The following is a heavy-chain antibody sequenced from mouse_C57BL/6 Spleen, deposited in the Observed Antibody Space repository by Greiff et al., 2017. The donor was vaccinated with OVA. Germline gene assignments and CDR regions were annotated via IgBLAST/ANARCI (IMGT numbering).Heavy chain of an antibody. Sequence: QVQLQQPGTELVKPGASVKLSCKASGYTFTSYWMPWVKQRPGQGLEWIGNINPSNGGTNYNEKFKSKATLTVDTSSSTAYMQLSRLTSEDSAVYYCARKVYYGSSPYYYAMDYWGKGTSVTVSS. D-gene: IGHD1-1*01. CDR3: ARKVYYGSSPYYYAMDY. CDR2: INPSNGGT. J-gene: IGHJ4*01. CDR1: GYTFTSYW. V-gene: IGHV1-53*01.